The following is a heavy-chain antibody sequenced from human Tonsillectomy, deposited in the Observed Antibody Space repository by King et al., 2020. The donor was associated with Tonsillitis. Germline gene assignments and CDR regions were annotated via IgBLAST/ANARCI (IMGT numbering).Heavy chain of an antibody. Sequence: QLQESGPGLVKPSGTLSLTCAVSGGSISSSNWWSWGRQPPGEGLGWIGENYHSGSTNYNPSPKSRVTISVDKSKNQFSLKLSSLTAADTAGYYCAGGIVVVGMRIGWFDPWGQGTLVTVSS. CDR2: NYHSGST. V-gene: IGHV4-4*02. J-gene: IGHJ5*02. D-gene: IGHD2-2*01. CDR1: GGSISSSNW. CDR3: AGGIVVVGMRIGWFDP.